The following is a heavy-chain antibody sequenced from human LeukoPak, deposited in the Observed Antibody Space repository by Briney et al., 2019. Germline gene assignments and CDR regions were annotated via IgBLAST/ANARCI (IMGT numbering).Heavy chain of an antibody. J-gene: IGHJ4*02. V-gene: IGHV4-59*01. Sequence: SETLSLTCTVSGGSISSYYWSWIRQPPGKGLEWIGYIYYSGSTNYNPSLKSRVTISVDTSKNQFSLKLSSVTAADTAVYYCARVVAPADYFDYWGQGTLVTVSS. D-gene: IGHD2-2*01. CDR3: ARVVAPADYFDY. CDR1: GGSISSYY. CDR2: IYYSGST.